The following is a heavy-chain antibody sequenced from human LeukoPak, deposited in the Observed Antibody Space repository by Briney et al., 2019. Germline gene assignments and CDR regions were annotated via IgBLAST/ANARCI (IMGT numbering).Heavy chain of an antibody. CDR3: TSRGWDPAFDI. CDR1: GFTFSTYS. Sequence: GGSLRLSCAASGFTFSTYSMNWVRQAPGKGLEWVSSISSGSSYIDYADSVKGRFTISRDNAKNSLYLQMNSLRAEDTAVYYCTSRGWDPAFDIWGQGTMVTVSS. CDR2: ISSGSSYI. D-gene: IGHD6-19*01. V-gene: IGHV3-21*01. J-gene: IGHJ3*02.